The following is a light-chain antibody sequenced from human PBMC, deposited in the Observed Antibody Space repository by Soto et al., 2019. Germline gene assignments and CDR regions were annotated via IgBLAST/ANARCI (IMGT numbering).Light chain of an antibody. CDR3: CSYAGSTSEV. V-gene: IGLV2-23*01. Sequence: QSALTQPASVSGSPEQSITISCTGTSSDVGSYNLVSWYQQHPGKAPKLMIYEGSKRPSGVSNRFSGSTSGNTASLTISGLQAEDEADYYCCSYAGSTSEVFGAGTKLTVL. CDR2: EGS. J-gene: IGLJ2*01. CDR1: SSDVGSYNL.